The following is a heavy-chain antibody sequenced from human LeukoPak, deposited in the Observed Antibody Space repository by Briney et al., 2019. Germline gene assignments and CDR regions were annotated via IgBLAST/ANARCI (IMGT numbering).Heavy chain of an antibody. J-gene: IGHJ4*02. CDR1: GYTFTSYA. Sequence: ASVTVSCKASGYTFTSYAMHWVRQPPGQRLEWMGWINAGNGNTKYSHKFQGTGTITRDTSASTGYMELSSLRSEDTAVYYCARARIAVAGTFDYWGQGTLVTVSS. D-gene: IGHD6-19*01. V-gene: IGHV1-3*01. CDR2: INAGNGNT. CDR3: ARARIAVAGTFDY.